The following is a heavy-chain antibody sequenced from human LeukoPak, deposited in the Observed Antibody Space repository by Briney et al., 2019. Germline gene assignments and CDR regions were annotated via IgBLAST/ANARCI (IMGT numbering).Heavy chain of an antibody. J-gene: IGHJ4*02. V-gene: IGHV3-66*01. CDR3: ARDSSVANNYYFDY. Sequence: PGGSLRLSCAASGFTVSDNYMSWVRQAPGKGLEWVSLIYGRGRTFYTDSVKGRFTISRDNSNNTLYLQMNSLRAEDTAVYFCARDSSVANNYYFDYWGQGTLVTVPS. D-gene: IGHD1/OR15-1a*01. CDR1: GFTVSDNY. CDR2: IYGRGRT.